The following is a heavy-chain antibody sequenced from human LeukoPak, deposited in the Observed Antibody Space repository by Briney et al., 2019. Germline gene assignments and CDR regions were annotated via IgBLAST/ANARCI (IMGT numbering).Heavy chain of an antibody. D-gene: IGHD6-19*01. J-gene: IGHJ4*02. V-gene: IGHV3-23*01. CDR3: AKGQYYFDY. Sequence: GGFLRLSCAASGFTFSNYAMNWVRQAPGKGLEWVSVISGGGGSTYYADSVKGRFTIFRDNSKNTLYLQMNSLRAEDTAVYYCAKGQYYFDYWGQGTLVTVSS. CDR2: ISGGGGST. CDR1: GFTFSNYA.